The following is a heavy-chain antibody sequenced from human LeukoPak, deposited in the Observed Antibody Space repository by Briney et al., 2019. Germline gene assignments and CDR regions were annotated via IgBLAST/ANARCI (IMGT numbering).Heavy chain of an antibody. J-gene: IGHJ4*02. CDR2: IIPIFGTA. Sequence: GASVKVSCKASGGTFSSHAISWVRQAPGQGLEWMGGIIPIFGTAKYAQKLQGRVTMTTDTSTSTAYMELRSLRSDDTAVYYCARGFGDTAMVPWVYFDYWGQGTLVTVSS. V-gene: IGHV1-69*05. CDR3: ARGFGDTAMVPWVYFDY. D-gene: IGHD5-18*01. CDR1: GGTFSSHA.